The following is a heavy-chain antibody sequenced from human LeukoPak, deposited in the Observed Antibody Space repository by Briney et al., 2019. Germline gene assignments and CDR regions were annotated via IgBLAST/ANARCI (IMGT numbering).Heavy chain of an antibody. CDR2: VIPIFGAT. Sequence: SVKVSCKASGGTLNSYAISWVRQAPGQGLEWMGRVIPIFGATNYAQKFQGRVTITTVESTSTAYMELSSLRSEDTAVYYCGSCSGGSCYIFDFWGQGTVVTVSS. J-gene: IGHJ4*02. D-gene: IGHD2-15*01. CDR1: GGTLNSYA. CDR3: GSCSGGSCYIFDF. V-gene: IGHV1-69*05.